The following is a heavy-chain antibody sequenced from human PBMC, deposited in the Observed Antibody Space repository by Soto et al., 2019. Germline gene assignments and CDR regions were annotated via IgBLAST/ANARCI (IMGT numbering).Heavy chain of an antibody. CDR2: IRDSDGTT. J-gene: IGHJ4*02. V-gene: IGHV3-23*01. Sequence: GGSLRLSCAASGFTFSTYAMTSVRQAPGKGLEWFSGIRDSDGTTYYADSVKGRFTISRDNSKNTLYLQMNSLRAEDPAVYYCARRGSGSYYDYWGQGTLVTVSS. CDR1: GFTFSTYA. D-gene: IGHD1-26*01. CDR3: ARRGSGSYYDY.